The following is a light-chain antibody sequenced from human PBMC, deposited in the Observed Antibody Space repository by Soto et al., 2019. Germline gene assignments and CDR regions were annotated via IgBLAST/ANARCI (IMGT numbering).Light chain of an antibody. CDR2: KAS. Sequence: DIQVAQSPASLSASVGDRVIMTFRASQSISNWLAWYQQKPGKAPNLLIYKASSLKSGVPSRFSGSGSGTEFTLTISSLQPDDFATYYCQQYDTYWTFGQGTKVDIK. V-gene: IGKV1-5*03. CDR1: QSISNW. CDR3: QQYDTYWT. J-gene: IGKJ1*01.